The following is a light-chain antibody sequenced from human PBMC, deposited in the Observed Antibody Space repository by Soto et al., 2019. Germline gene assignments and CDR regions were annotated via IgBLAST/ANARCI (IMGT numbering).Light chain of an antibody. Sequence: QFVLTQTPSVSGAPGQKITMSCTRSSSNIGAGYDVHWYQQIPGAAPRLLIYADNNRPSGVPDRFSASKSGTSASLAITGLQGEDEANYYCQSYDTSLSGVIFGAGTKLTVI. J-gene: IGLJ2*01. CDR3: QSYDTSLSGVI. CDR1: SSNIGAGYD. V-gene: IGLV1-40*01. CDR2: ADN.